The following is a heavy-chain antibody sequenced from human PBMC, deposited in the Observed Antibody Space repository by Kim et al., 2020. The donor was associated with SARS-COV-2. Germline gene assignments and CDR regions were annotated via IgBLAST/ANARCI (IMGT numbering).Heavy chain of an antibody. Sequence: GGSLRLSCAASGFTFSSYAMSWVRQAPGKGLEWVSAISGSGGSTYYADSVKGRFTISRDNSKNTLYLQMNSLRAEDTAVYYCAKGGGDLWFGELLSFGYWGQGTLVTVSS. D-gene: IGHD3-10*01. CDR2: ISGSGGST. J-gene: IGHJ4*02. CDR1: GFTFSSYA. V-gene: IGHV3-23*01. CDR3: AKGGGDLWFGELLSFGY.